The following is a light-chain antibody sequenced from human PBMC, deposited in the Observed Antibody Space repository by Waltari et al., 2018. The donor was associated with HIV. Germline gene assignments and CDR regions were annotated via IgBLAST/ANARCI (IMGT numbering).Light chain of an antibody. V-gene: IGLV1-47*01. Sequence: QSVLTQPPSASGTPGQRVTISCSGSSSNIGSNYVYWYQQLPGTAPKLLIYTKNQRPSGVPDRFSGSKSGTSAFLAISGLRSEDEADYYCAAWDDSLWVFGGGTKLTVL. J-gene: IGLJ3*02. CDR2: TKN. CDR3: AAWDDSLWV. CDR1: SSNIGSNY.